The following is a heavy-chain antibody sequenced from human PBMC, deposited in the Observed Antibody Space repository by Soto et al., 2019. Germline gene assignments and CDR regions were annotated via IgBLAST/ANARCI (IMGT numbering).Heavy chain of an antibody. Sequence: EVQLLESGGGLVQPGGSLRLSCVASRFSFSSYEMSWVRQAAGKGLEWVSRVSLTGDRTNYAGSVKGRFTVSRDNFKNTLYLEMDSLRPDDTAIYYCARGGGYCTPTSCAIDSWGRGTPVTVSS. V-gene: IGHV3-23*01. CDR1: RFSFSSYE. CDR2: VSLTGDRT. D-gene: IGHD2-8*01. CDR3: ARGGGYCTPTSCAIDS. J-gene: IGHJ4*02.